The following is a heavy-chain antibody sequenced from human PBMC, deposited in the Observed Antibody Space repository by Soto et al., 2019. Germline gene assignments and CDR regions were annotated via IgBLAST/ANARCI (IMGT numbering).Heavy chain of an antibody. V-gene: IGHV1-69*01. J-gene: IGHJ4*02. CDR2: IIPIFGTA. Sequence: QVQLVQSGAEVKKPGSSVKVSCKASGGTFSGYSINWVRQAPGQGLEWMGEIIPIFGTADYAQRCQGRVSITADECTSTAYLELSSLRPADTAVYYCARAGGRHSGGIDYWGQGTLVTVSS. CDR3: ARAGGRHSGGIDY. D-gene: IGHD1-26*01. CDR1: GGTFSGYS.